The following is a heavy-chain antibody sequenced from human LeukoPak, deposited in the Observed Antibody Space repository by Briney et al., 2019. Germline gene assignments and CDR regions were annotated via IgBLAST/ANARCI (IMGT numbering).Heavy chain of an antibody. V-gene: IGHV4-59*08. D-gene: IGHD1-1*01. CDR2: IYYSGST. CDR1: GGSINNYY. J-gene: IGHJ5*02. Sequence: PSETLSLTCTVSGGSINNYYWSWIRQPPGKGLKWIGYIYYSGSTTYNPSLKSRVTISVDTSKNQFSLKLSSVTAADTAVYYCARSDWMRWFDPWGQGTLVTVSS. CDR3: ARSDWMRWFDP.